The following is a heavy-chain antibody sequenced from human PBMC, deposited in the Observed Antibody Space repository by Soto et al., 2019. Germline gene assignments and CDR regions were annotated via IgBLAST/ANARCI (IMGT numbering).Heavy chain of an antibody. CDR2: ISYDGSNK. D-gene: IGHD2-21*02. V-gene: IGHV3-30*18. CDR1: GFTFSSYS. CDR3: AKDCGGGCYTQQKSGGFFDY. J-gene: IGHJ4*02. Sequence: PGGSLRLSCAASGFTFSSYSMNWVRQAPGKGLEWVAVISYDGSNKYYADSVKGRFTISRDNSKNTLYLQMNSLRAEDTAAYYCAKDCGGGCYTQQKSGGFFDYWCQGT.